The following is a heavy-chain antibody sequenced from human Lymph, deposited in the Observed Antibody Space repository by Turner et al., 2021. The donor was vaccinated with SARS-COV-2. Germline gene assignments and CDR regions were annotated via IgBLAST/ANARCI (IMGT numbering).Heavy chain of an antibody. CDR2: ISYDGSNK. Sequence: QVQLVESGGGVVRPGRSLSLSCAASGFTCSSYAMHGVRQAAGKGLWWVAVISYDGSNKYDTDSVKGRFTISRDNSKNTLYLQMHSLRAEDTAVFYCGRSYSGSYSAYFDYWGQGTLVTVSS. V-gene: IGHV3-30*04. J-gene: IGHJ4*02. CDR3: GRSYSGSYSAYFDY. D-gene: IGHD1-26*01. CDR1: GFTCSSYA.